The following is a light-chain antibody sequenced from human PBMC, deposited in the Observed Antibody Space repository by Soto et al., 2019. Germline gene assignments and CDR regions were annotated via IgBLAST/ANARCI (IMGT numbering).Light chain of an antibody. CDR2: EVS. CDR1: GSNIGAGYA. Sequence: QSVLTQPPSVSGAPGQRVTISCTGSGSNIGAGYAVHWYQQLPGTAPKLMIYEVSKRPSGVPDRFSGSQSGNTASLTVSGLQAEDDADYYCSSYAGSNNVVFGGGTKLTVL. J-gene: IGLJ2*01. V-gene: IGLV1-40*01. CDR3: SSYAGSNNVV.